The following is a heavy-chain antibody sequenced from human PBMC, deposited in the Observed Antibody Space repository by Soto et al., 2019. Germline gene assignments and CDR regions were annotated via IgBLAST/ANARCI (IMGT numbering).Heavy chain of an antibody. CDR3: ASPRYYYDSSGATPGYFQH. D-gene: IGHD3-22*01. V-gene: IGHV3-33*08. Sequence: GGSLRLSCAASGFTFSSYWMRWVRQAPGKGLEWVAVIWYDGSNKYYADSVKGRFTISRDNSKNTLYLQMNSLRAEDTAVYYCASPRYYYDSSGATPGYFQHWGQGTLVTVSS. CDR1: GFTFSSYW. J-gene: IGHJ1*01. CDR2: IWYDGSNK.